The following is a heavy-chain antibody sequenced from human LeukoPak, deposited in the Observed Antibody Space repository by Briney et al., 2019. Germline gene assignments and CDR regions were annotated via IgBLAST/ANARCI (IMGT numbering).Heavy chain of an antibody. CDR2: IYTSGST. J-gene: IGHJ5*02. CDR1: GGSISSGSYY. D-gene: IGHD3-10*01. CDR3: ARPGLYYGSGIDWFDP. Sequence: SETLSLTCTVSGGSISSGSYYWSWIRQPAGKGLEWIGRIYTSGSTNYNPSLKGRVTISVDTSKNQFSLKLSSVTAADTAVYYCARPGLYYGSGIDWFDPWGQGTLVTVSS. V-gene: IGHV4-61*02.